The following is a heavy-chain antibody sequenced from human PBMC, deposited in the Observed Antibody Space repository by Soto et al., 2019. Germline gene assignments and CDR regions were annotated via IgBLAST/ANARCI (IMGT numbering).Heavy chain of an antibody. CDR2: IKQDGSEE. Sequence: LRLSCAASGFTFSSYWMSWVRQAPGKGLEWVANIKQDGSEEYYVDSVKGRFTISRDNAKNSLYLQLNSLRAEDTAVYYCARVGLRFLEWLFNPGYGMDVWGQGTTVTVSS. CDR3: ARVGLRFLEWLFNPGYGMDV. D-gene: IGHD3-3*01. CDR1: GFTFSSYW. J-gene: IGHJ6*02. V-gene: IGHV3-7*01.